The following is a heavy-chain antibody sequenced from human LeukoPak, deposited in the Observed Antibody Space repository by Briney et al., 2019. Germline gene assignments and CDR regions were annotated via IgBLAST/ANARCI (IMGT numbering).Heavy chain of an antibody. CDR2: FDPEDGET. V-gene: IGHV1-24*01. CDR3: ATAVRVLRFSRAFGAFDI. J-gene: IGHJ3*02. Sequence: ASVKVSCKVSGYTLTELSMHWVRQAPGKGLEWMGGFDPEDGETIYAQKFQGRVTMTEDTSTDTAYMELSSLRSEDTAVYYCATAVRVLRFSRAFGAFDIWGQGTMVTVSS. CDR1: GYTLTELS. D-gene: IGHD3-3*01.